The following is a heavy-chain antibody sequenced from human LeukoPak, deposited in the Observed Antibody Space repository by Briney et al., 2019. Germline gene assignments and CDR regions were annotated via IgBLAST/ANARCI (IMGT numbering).Heavy chain of an antibody. Sequence: PGESLRLSCAASGFTFSSYWMSWLRQAPGKGLEWVANIKQDGSEKYYVDSVKGRFTISRDNAKNSLYLQMNSLRAEDTAVYYCARMGHVVPEIYYYYYYMDVWGKGTTVTASS. CDR2: IKQDGSEK. V-gene: IGHV3-7*01. CDR1: GFTFSSYW. J-gene: IGHJ6*03. CDR3: ARMGHVVPEIYYYYYYMDV. D-gene: IGHD2-2*01.